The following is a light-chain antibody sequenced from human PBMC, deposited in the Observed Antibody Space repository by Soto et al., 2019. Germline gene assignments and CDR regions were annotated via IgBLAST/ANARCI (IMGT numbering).Light chain of an antibody. CDR1: QSVSSSS. J-gene: IGKJ1*01. V-gene: IGKV3-20*01. CDR3: QQYSRAPLT. Sequence: EIVLTQSPGTLSLSPGERATLSCRASQSVSSSSLAWYQQKRGQAPRLLIHDASSRATGIPDRFSGSGSGTDFTLTISRLEPEDFAVYYCQQYSRAPLTFGQGTKVDIK. CDR2: DAS.